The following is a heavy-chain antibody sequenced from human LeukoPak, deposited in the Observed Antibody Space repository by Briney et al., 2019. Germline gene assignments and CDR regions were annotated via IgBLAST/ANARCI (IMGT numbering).Heavy chain of an antibody. CDR3: ARDRVLATISNWFDP. J-gene: IGHJ5*02. CDR1: GGTFSSYA. Sequence: ASVKVSCKASGGTFSSYAISWVRQAPGQGLEWMGIINPSGGSTSYAQKFQGRVTMTRNTSTSTVYMQLSSLRSEDTAIYYCARDRVLATISNWFDPWGQGTLVTVSS. V-gene: IGHV1-46*01. CDR2: INPSGGST. D-gene: IGHD5-24*01.